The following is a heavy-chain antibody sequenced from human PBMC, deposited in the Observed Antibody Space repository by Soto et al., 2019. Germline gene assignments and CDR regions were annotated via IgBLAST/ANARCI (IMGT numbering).Heavy chain of an antibody. CDR2: IYHSGST. Sequence: PSETLSLTCAVSSGSISSSNWWSWVRQPPGKGLEWIGEIYHSGSTNYNPSLKSRVTISVDTSKNQFSLKLSSVTAADTAVYYCARAHGSSTSCRHPGSYYWGQGTLVPVSS. J-gene: IGHJ4*02. V-gene: IGHV4-4*02. D-gene: IGHD2-2*01. CDR1: SGSISSSNW. CDR3: ARAHGSSTSCRHPGSYY.